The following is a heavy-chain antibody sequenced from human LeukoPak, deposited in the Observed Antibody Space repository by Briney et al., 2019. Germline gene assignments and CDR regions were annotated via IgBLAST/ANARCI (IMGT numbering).Heavy chain of an antibody. Sequence: ASVKVSCKASGYTFTSYYMHWVRQAPGQGLEWMGIINPSGGSTSYAQKFQGRVTMTRDTSTSTVYMELSSLGSEDTAVYYCARDSQTAISDYWGQGTLVTVSS. CDR3: ARDSQTAISDY. CDR2: INPSGGST. D-gene: IGHD2-21*02. J-gene: IGHJ4*02. CDR1: GYTFTSYY. V-gene: IGHV1-46*01.